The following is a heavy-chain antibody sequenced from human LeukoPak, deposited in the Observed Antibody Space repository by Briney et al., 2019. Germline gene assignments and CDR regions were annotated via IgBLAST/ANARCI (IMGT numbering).Heavy chain of an antibody. Sequence: GGSLRLSCAASRFTFSNYAMSWVRQAPGKGLEWVSGLSSTGLTTYYTPAVKGRFTISRDNSKNILYLDMNTLRAEDTAVYYCAKGARSYTSAFFDSWGQGTQVTVSS. CDR2: LSSTGLTT. J-gene: IGHJ4*02. CDR3: AKGARSYTSAFFDS. V-gene: IGHV3-23*01. CDR1: RFTFSNYA. D-gene: IGHD3-10*01.